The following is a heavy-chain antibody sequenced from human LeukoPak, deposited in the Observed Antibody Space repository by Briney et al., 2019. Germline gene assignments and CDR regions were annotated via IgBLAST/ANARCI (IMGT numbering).Heavy chain of an antibody. D-gene: IGHD4-17*01. CDR3: AGDSIGDYYFDY. CDR1: GYTFTGYY. CDR2: INPNSGGT. V-gene: IGHV1-2*02. Sequence: ASVKVSCKASGYTFTGYYMHWVRQAPGQGLEWMGWINPNSGGTNYAQKFQGSVTLTRDTSISTPYMELSRLRSDDTAGDYWAGDSIGDYYFDYWGQGTLVTVSS. J-gene: IGHJ4*02.